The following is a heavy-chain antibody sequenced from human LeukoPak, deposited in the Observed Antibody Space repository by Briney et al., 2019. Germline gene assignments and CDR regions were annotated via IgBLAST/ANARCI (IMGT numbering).Heavy chain of an antibody. CDR1: GYTFTSYD. Sequence: ASVKVSCKASGYTFTSYDFNWVRQATGQGHGWMGFMNPNCGNTGYAHKFQGRRTMTRNTSISTASMELSSLRSEDTAVYYCARGRAMAAAVNWFDPWGQGTLVTVSS. V-gene: IGHV1-8*01. D-gene: IGHD6-13*01. CDR2: MNPNCGNT. CDR3: ARGRAMAAAVNWFDP. J-gene: IGHJ5*02.